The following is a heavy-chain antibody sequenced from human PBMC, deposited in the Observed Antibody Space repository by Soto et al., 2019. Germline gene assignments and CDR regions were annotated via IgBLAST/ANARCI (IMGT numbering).Heavy chain of an antibody. D-gene: IGHD3-10*01. J-gene: IGHJ4*02. CDR1: GFTFSSYW. CDR3: ARCHGDGSGPYALDY. CDR2: INSDGSST. Sequence: EVQLVESGGGLVQPGGSLRLSCAASGFTFSSYWMHWVRQAPGKGLVWVSRINSDGSSTSYAHSVKGRFTISRDNAKDTLYLQVNRLRAEDTAVYYCARCHGDGSGPYALDYWGQGTLVTVAS. V-gene: IGHV3-74*01.